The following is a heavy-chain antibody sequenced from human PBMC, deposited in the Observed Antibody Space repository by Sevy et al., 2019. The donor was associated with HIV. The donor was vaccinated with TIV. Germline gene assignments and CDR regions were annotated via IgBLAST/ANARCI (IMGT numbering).Heavy chain of an antibody. CDR3: ASLSDGSGSYDYYMDV. V-gene: IGHV5-51*01. CDR1: GYSFTSYW. CDR2: IYPGDSDT. J-gene: IGHJ6*03. D-gene: IGHD3-10*01. Sequence: GESLKISCKGSGYSFTSYWIGWVRQMPGKGLEWMGIIYPGDSDTRYSPSFQGQVTISADKSISTAYLHWSSLKASDTAMYYCASLSDGSGSYDYYMDVWGKGTTVTVSS.